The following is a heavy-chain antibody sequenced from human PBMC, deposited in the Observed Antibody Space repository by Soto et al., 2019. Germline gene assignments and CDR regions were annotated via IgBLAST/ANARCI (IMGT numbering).Heavy chain of an antibody. CDR3: ARALRGSSTSGCFFDY. Sequence: GGSLRLSCAASGFTVSSNYMSWVRQAPGKGLEWVSVIYSGGSTYYADSVKGRFTISRHNSKNTLYLQMNSLRAEDTAVYYCARALRGSSTSGCFFDYWGQGTLVTVSS. D-gene: IGHD2-2*01. V-gene: IGHV3-53*04. CDR2: IYSGGST. CDR1: GFTVSSNY. J-gene: IGHJ4*02.